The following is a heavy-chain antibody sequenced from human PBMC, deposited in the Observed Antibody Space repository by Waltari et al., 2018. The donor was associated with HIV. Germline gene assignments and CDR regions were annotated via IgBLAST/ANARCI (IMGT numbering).Heavy chain of an antibody. Sequence: EVQLVESGGGLVKPGGSLTLSCAASGFVFSLFPMDWVRQAPGKGLEWVASISGSGNYLYYGDSVKGRFTISRNNARNSVHLLLTSLRDDDTAVYYCARTYYFDYWGQGTLVTVSS. J-gene: IGHJ4*02. V-gene: IGHV3-21*01. CDR3: ARTYYFDY. CDR2: ISGSGNYL. CDR1: GFVFSLFP.